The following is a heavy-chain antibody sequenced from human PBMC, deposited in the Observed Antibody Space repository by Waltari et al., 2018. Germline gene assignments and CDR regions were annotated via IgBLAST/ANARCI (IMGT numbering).Heavy chain of an antibody. D-gene: IGHD3-9*01. CDR3: ARTIGGGAFDL. Sequence: EVQLVDSGGGLVQPGGSLRLSCAASGSTFTSYWMSWVRQSPGEGPEWLANINQDGSAKYYVDSLKGRFTISRDNAKNSLYLQMNSLTAEDTAVYYCARTIGGGAFDLWGQGTMVTVSS. J-gene: IGHJ3*01. V-gene: IGHV3-7*01. CDR2: INQDGSAK. CDR1: GSTFTSYW.